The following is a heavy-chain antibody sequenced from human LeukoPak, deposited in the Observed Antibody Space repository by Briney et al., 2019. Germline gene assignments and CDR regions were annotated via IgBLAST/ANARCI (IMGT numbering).Heavy chain of an antibody. Sequence: GASVKVSCKASGGTFSSYAISWVRQGPGQGLEWMGGIIPISDTTNYAQKFQGRVTITTDESTSTAYMELSSLRSEDTAVYYCAETASYCGGDCYGGLDYWGQGTLVTVSS. V-gene: IGHV1-69*05. CDR2: IIPISDTT. CDR3: AETASYCGGDCYGGLDY. D-gene: IGHD2-21*01. CDR1: GGTFSSYA. J-gene: IGHJ4*02.